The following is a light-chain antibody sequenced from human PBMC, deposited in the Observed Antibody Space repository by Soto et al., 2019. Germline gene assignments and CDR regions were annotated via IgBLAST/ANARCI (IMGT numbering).Light chain of an antibody. Sequence: EIVLTQSPGTLSLSTGERAILSCRASQSISSSYLAWYQQKPGQAPRLLVYGASSRATGIPDRFSGSGSGTDFTLTISRLEPEDFALYYCQQYSSTFWTFGQGTKVDIK. CDR2: GAS. V-gene: IGKV3-20*01. CDR3: QQYSSTFWT. CDR1: QSISSSY. J-gene: IGKJ1*01.